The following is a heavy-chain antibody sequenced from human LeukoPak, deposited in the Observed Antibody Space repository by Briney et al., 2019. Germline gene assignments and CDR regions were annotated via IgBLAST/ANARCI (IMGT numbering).Heavy chain of an antibody. Sequence: GGSLRLSCAASGFTFSSYTMSWVRQAPGQGLEWVSSISRSTSYIYYADSVKGRFTISRDNAKNSLYLQMNSLRAEDTAVYYCARDDSSGYGGAFDIWGQGTMVTVSS. CDR3: ARDDSSGYGGAFDI. J-gene: IGHJ3*02. D-gene: IGHD3-22*01. CDR1: GFTFSSYT. V-gene: IGHV3-21*01. CDR2: ISRSTSYI.